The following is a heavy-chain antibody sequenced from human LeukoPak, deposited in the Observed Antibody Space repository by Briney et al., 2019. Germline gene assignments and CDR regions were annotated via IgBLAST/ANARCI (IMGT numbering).Heavy chain of an antibody. CDR2: ISNYFGVT. V-gene: IGHV1-18*04. J-gene: IGHJ5*02. D-gene: IGHD4-11*01. Sequence: ASVKVSCKASGFRFTSFGVSWVRQAPGQGLEWMGWISNYFGVTHYAEKFEDRVTMIMDTSTATAYMELRSLRYDDTAIYYCARDSDYSGNGNGDWFDPWGQGTVVTVSS. CDR3: ARDSDYSGNGNGDWFDP. CDR1: GFRFTSFG.